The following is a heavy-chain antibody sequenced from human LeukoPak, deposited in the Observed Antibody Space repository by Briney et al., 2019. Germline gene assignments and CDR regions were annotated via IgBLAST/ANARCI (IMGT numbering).Heavy chain of an antibody. J-gene: IGHJ4*02. Sequence: PGGSLRLSCAASGFTFSNFAMSWVRQAPRKGLEWVSVISASGNDIYYADSVKGRFTISRDNSGNTLYLQMNSLRAEDTAVYYCAKRGYYYDSGGYYYFDYWGQGTLVTVSS. D-gene: IGHD3-22*01. CDR2: ISASGNDI. V-gene: IGHV3-23*01. CDR1: GFTFSNFA. CDR3: AKRGYYYDSGGYYYFDY.